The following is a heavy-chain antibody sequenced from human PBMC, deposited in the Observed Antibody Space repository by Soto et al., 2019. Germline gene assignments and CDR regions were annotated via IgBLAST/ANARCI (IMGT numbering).Heavy chain of an antibody. V-gene: IGHV1-2*04. Sequence: QVQLVQSGAEVKKPGASVKVSCKASGYTFTAYYMHWVRQAPGQGLEWMGWINPNSGGTNYAQKFQGWVTMTRDTSISTAYMELSRLRSDDTAVYYCARRGGLRYSYGYRYYFDYWGQGTLVTVSS. J-gene: IGHJ4*02. CDR3: ARRGGLRYSYGYRYYFDY. D-gene: IGHD5-18*01. CDR1: GYTFTAYY. CDR2: INPNSGGT.